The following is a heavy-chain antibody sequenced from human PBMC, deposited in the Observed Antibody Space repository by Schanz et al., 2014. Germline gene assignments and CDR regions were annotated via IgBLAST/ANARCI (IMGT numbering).Heavy chain of an antibody. V-gene: IGHV3-66*01. D-gene: IGHD3-10*01. CDR3: ARDGNYYGSRNYYKTPYYFDY. CDR1: GFTVSSDH. J-gene: IGHJ4*02. CDR2: IYASGAT. Sequence: EVQLVESGGGFVQPGGSLGLSCVVSGFTVSSDHMSWVRQAPGKGLEWVSTIYASGATYYVDSVKRRFTISRDISKNTLHLQVTSLRAEDTAIYYCARDGNYYGSRNYYKTPYYFDYWGQGTLVTVSS.